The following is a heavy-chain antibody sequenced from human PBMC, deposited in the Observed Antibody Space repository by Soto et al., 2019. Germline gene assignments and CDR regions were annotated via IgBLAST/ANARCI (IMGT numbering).Heavy chain of an antibody. CDR1: GFTFSNYA. Sequence: EVQLLESGGGLVQPGGSLRLSCAASGFTFSNYAMSWVRQAPGKGLEWVSSIHGSGAGTYYADSVKGLFTVARDDSKEMLYLQMSSLTVDDTAVYYCAKDAVARNGGWDWFDPWGQGTLVTVAS. CDR3: AKDAVARNGGWDWFDP. D-gene: IGHD6-19*01. V-gene: IGHV3-23*01. CDR2: IHGSGAGT. J-gene: IGHJ5*02.